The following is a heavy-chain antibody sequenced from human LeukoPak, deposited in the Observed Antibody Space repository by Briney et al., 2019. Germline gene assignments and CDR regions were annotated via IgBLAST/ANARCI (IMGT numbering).Heavy chain of an antibody. CDR1: GFTFSSYW. J-gene: IGHJ4*02. CDR2: INSDGSRT. D-gene: IGHD1-1*01. Sequence: GGSLRLSCAASGFTFSSYWMHWVRQAPGKGPVWVSRINSDGSRTSYADSVKGRFSISRDNSKNTLYLQMNSLRGEDTGVYYCARDPVPATARHFDYWGQGTLVTVSS. CDR3: ARDPVPATARHFDY. V-gene: IGHV3-74*01.